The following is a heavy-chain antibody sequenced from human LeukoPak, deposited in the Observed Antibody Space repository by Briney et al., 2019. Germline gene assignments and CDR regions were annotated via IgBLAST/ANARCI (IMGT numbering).Heavy chain of an antibody. V-gene: IGHV1-8*03. D-gene: IGHD4-17*01. Sequence: ASVKVSCKTSGYTFTSFDINWVRQATGQGLEWLGWMNPYTHKTGYAQKFQGRVTFTGDTSIRTAYMEVSNLTSEDTAVYYCAKDRMTTVTLDAFDIWGQGTMVTVSS. CDR3: AKDRMTTVTLDAFDI. CDR2: MNPYTHKT. CDR1: GYTFTSFD. J-gene: IGHJ3*02.